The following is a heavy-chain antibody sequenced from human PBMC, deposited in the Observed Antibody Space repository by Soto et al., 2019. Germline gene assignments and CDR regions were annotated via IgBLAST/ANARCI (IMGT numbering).Heavy chain of an antibody. CDR2: ISCYNGDT. CDR1: GYTFTTYG. D-gene: IGHD2-21*01. Sequence: ASSVKVSSQAYGYTFTTYGIHWVRQARGQGLECMGWISCYNGDTKYPQSFQGRVTMTADTSRSTAYFELRCLRSEDTHFYHCPRGSHLSVCASYCDQGSVFGVS. CDR3: PRGSHLSVCASY. V-gene: IGHV1-18*01. J-gene: IGHJ4*02.